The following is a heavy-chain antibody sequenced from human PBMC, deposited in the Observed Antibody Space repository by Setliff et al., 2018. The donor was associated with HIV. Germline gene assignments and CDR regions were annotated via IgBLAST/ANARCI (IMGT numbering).Heavy chain of an antibody. V-gene: IGHV3-21*01. J-gene: IGHJ3*02. CDR3: ARDYGSSGYYYAYWNDAFDI. Sequence: SCAASGFTFSSYSMNWVRQAPGKGLEWVSSISSISSYIYYADSVKGRFTIARDNAKNSLYLQMNSLRAEDTAVYYCARDYGSSGYYYAYWNDAFDIWGQGTMVTVSS. CDR2: ISSISSYI. CDR1: GFTFSSYS. D-gene: IGHD3-22*01.